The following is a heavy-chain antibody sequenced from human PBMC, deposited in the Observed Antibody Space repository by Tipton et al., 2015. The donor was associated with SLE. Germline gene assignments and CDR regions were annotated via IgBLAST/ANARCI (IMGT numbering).Heavy chain of an antibody. Sequence: QSGPEVKRPGASVKVSCKASGYTFTSYAFSWVRQAPGQGLEWMGWITTYNGDTKYAQKLQGRVTMTTDTSTSTAYMELRSLRSDDTAVYYCARGVTLFDYWGQGTLVTVSS. V-gene: IGHV1-18*01. J-gene: IGHJ4*02. CDR3: ARGVTLFDY. CDR1: GYTFTSYA. CDR2: ITTYNGDT. D-gene: IGHD2-21*02.